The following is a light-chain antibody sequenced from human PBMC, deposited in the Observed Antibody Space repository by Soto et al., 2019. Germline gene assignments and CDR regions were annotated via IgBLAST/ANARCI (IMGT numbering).Light chain of an antibody. V-gene: IGKV3-15*01. CDR3: QQYNNWHTWT. CDR2: GAS. CDR1: QSIASN. Sequence: ILMTQYPATLSVSPGERATLSWGASQSIASNLAWYQQKPGQAPRLLIYGASTRATGIPARFSGSGSRTKFTLIISSLQSEDLAVYYCQQYNNWHTWTFGQGTKVDIK. J-gene: IGKJ1*01.